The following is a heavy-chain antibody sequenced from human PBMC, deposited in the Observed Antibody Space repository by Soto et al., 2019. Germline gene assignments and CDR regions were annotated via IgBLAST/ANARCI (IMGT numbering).Heavy chain of an antibody. Sequence: GGSLRLSCAASGFNFSSYGMHWVRHAPGKGLEWVAVISYDGSNKYYADSVKGRFTISRDNSKNTLYLQMNSLRAEDTAVYYCAKPRGYSYGDGWFDPWGQGTLVTVSS. D-gene: IGHD5-18*01. CDR1: GFNFSSYG. CDR3: AKPRGYSYGDGWFDP. V-gene: IGHV3-30*18. CDR2: ISYDGSNK. J-gene: IGHJ5*02.